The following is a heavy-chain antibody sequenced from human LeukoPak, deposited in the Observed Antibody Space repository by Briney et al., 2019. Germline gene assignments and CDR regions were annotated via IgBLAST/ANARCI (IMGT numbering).Heavy chain of an antibody. CDR1: GFTFSSYG. CDR2: ISYDGSNK. CDR3: AKDGTYSSNHYYYGMDV. Sequence: PGGSLRLSCAASGFTFSSYGMHWVRQAPGKGLEWVAVISYDGSNKYYADSVKGRYTISRDNSKNTLYLQMNSLRAEDTAVYYCAKDGTYSSNHYYYGMDVWGQGTTVTVSS. J-gene: IGHJ6*02. D-gene: IGHD6-13*01. V-gene: IGHV3-30*18.